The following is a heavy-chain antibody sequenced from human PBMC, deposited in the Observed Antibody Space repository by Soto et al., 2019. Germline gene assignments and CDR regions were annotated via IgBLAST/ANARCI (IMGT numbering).Heavy chain of an antibody. CDR3: ARGVRGYSYNYFAY. Sequence: PGGSLRLSCAASGFTFSSYSMNWVRQAPGKGLEWVSYISSSSSSIYYADSVKGRFTISRDNAENSLYLQMNSLRDEDTAVYYCARGVRGYSYNYFAYWGQGTLVTVSS. J-gene: IGHJ4*02. CDR2: ISSSSSSI. CDR1: GFTFSSYS. V-gene: IGHV3-48*02. D-gene: IGHD5-18*01.